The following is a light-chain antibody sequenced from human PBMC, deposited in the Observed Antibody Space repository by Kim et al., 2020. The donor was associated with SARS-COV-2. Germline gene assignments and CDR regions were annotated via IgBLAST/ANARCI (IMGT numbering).Light chain of an antibody. CDR2: DVS. CDR3: CSYAGNYTLV. V-gene: IGLV2-11*01. Sequence: GQSVTISCPGTSSDVGGYNYVYWDQQHPGKAPKLMIYDVSKRPSGVPDRFSGSKSGNTASLTISGLQAEDETDYYCCSYAGNYTLVFGGGTQLTVL. CDR1: SSDVGGYNY. J-gene: IGLJ2*01.